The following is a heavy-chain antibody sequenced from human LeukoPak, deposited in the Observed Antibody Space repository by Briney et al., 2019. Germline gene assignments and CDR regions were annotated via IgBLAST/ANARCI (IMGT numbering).Heavy chain of an antibody. D-gene: IGHD5-24*01. CDR2: INPNSGGT. J-gene: IGHJ4*02. V-gene: IGHV1-2*02. CDR3: ARDPRDGYNCPFDY. Sequence: ASVKVSCKASGYTFTGYCMHWVRQAPGQGLEWMGWINPNSGGTNYAQKFQGRVTMTRDTSISTAYMELSRLRSDDTAVYYCARDPRDGYNCPFDYWGQGTLVTVSS. CDR1: GYTFTGYC.